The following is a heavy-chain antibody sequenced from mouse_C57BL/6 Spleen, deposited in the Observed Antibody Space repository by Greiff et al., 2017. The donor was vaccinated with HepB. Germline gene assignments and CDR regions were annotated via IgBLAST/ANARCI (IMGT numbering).Heavy chain of an antibody. V-gene: IGHV1-20*01. D-gene: IGHD2-4*01. CDR2: INPYNGDT. CDR3: ARVDDYVPVDY. Sequence: EVQLQQSGPELVKPGDSVKISCKASGYSFTGYFMNWVMQSHGKSLEWIGRINPYNGDTFYNQKFKGKATLTVDKASSTAHMELGSLTSEDSAVYYCARVDDYVPVDYGGQGTTLTVSS. CDR1: GYSFTGYF. J-gene: IGHJ2*01.